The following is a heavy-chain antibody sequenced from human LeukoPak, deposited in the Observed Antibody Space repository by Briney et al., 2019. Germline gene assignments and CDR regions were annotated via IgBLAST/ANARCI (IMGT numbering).Heavy chain of an antibody. D-gene: IGHD3-10*01. CDR2: ISSGGVYD. J-gene: IGHJ4*02. Sequence: PGGSLRLSCAASGFTFSSYAMHWVRQAPGKGLEWVSIISSGGVYDYYADSVKGRFTISRNNSKKTLYLQLNSLTTEETAVYYCARDSTYYYDSGSSGPHYFGNWGQGTLVTVSS. CDR1: GFTFSSYA. CDR3: ARDSTYYYDSGSSGPHYFGN. V-gene: IGHV3-30*01.